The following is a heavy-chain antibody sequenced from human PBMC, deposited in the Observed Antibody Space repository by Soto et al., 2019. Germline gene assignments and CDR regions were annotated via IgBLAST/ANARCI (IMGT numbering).Heavy chain of an antibody. CDR2: IYHSGST. D-gene: IGHD4-17*01. Sequence: SETLSLTCAVSGGSISSSNWWSWVRQPPGKGLEWIGEIYHSGSTNYNPSLKSRVTISVDKSKNQFSLKLSSVTAADTAVYYCARAHDYGGNFPQHKYFDYWGQGTLVTVSS. V-gene: IGHV4-4*02. CDR3: ARAHDYGGNFPQHKYFDY. CDR1: GGSISSSNW. J-gene: IGHJ4*02.